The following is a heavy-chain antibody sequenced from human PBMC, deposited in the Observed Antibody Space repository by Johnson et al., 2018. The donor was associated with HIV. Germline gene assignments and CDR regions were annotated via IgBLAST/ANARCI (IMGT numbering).Heavy chain of an antibody. V-gene: IGHV3-15*01. CDR2: IKRNIVGEAT. D-gene: IGHD3-16*02. CDR1: GFTVSTNY. J-gene: IGHJ3*02. Sequence: VQLVESGGGLIQPGGSLRLSCAASGFTVSTNYMSWVRQAPGKGLEWVGRIKRNIVGEATDYAAPVKGRFTISRDDSKNTLFLQMSSLKTDDTAVYYCTTAIVIDAFDIWCQGTMVTVSS. CDR3: TTAIVIDAFDI.